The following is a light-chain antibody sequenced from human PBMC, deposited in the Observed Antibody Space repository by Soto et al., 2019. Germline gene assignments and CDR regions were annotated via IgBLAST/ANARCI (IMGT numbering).Light chain of an antibody. CDR2: AAS. CDR1: QSISSY. V-gene: IGKV1-39*01. CDR3: QQSYSTLSIT. J-gene: IGKJ5*01. Sequence: DIQMTQSPSSLSASVGDRVTITCRASQSISSYLNWYQQKPGKAPKVLIYAASSLQSGIPSRFSGSGSGTDFTPTISSLQPEDFATYYCQQSYSTLSITFGQGTRLEIK.